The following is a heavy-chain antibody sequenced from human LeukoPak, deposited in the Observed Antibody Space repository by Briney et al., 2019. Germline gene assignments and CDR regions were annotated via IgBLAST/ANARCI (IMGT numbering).Heavy chain of an antibody. D-gene: IGHD6-13*01. V-gene: IGHV3-33*01. CDR3: ASGRAAVGTGYYFDY. CDR2: IWYDGSNK. Sequence: GGSLRLSCAAPGFTFRNYGMHWVRQAPGKGLEWVAIIWYDGSNKYYADSVKGRFTISRDNPKNTLYLQMNSLRAEDTAVYFCASGRAAVGTGYYFDYWGQGTLVTVSS. CDR1: GFTFRNYG. J-gene: IGHJ4*02.